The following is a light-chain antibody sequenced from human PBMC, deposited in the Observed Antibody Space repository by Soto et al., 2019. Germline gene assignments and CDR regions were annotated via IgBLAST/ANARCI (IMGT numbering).Light chain of an antibody. J-gene: IGKJ4*01. Sequence: DIQVTQSPSSLSASLGDRVPIPCGPNQPIAVYLAWFQQQPGKVPKLLIYAASALQSGVPSRFSGSGSGTDFTLTISSLQPEDIATYYCQKYNSAPLTFGGGTKVEI. V-gene: IGKV1-27*01. CDR2: AAS. CDR3: QKYNSAPLT. CDR1: QPIAVY.